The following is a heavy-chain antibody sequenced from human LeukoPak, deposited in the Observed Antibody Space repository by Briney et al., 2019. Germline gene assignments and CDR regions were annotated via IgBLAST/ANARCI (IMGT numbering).Heavy chain of an antibody. CDR1: GFTFDDYG. J-gene: IGHJ4*02. D-gene: IGHD3-16*01. Sequence: GGSLRLSCAASGFTFDDYGLSWVRQAPGKGLEWVSGINWSGGSTGYADSVKGRFTISRDNAKNSLYLQMNSLRAEDTALYHCARGGGIIPIDYWGQGTLVTVSS. V-gene: IGHV3-20*01. CDR3: ARGGGIIPIDY. CDR2: INWSGGST.